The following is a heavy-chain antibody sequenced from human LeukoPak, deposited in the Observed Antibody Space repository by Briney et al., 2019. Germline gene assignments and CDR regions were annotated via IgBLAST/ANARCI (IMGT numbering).Heavy chain of an antibody. J-gene: IGHJ3*02. CDR2: IDPSDSYT. V-gene: IGHV5-10-1*01. CDR1: GYRLTSYW. D-gene: IGHD5-12*01. CDR3: TRRGYSGDAFDI. Sequence: PGESLRISCKGSGYRLTSYWISWVRQMPGKGLEWVGRIDPSDSYTKYSPSFQGHVTISADKSISTAYLQWSSLKASDTAMYYCTRRGYSGDAFDIWGQGTMVTVSS.